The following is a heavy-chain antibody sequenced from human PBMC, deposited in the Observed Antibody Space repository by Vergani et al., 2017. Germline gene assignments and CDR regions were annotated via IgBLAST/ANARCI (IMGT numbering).Heavy chain of an antibody. CDR2: IKQDGSEK. CDR1: GFTFSSYW. CDR3: AREYSSGWPYYFDY. D-gene: IGHD6-19*01. J-gene: IGHJ4*02. Sequence: EVQLVESGGGLVQPGGSLRLSCAASGFTFSSYWMSWVRQAPGKGLEWVANIKQDGSEKYYVDSVKGRFTISRDNAKNSLYLQMNSLRAEDTAAYYCAREYSSGWPYYFDYWGQGTLVTVSS. V-gene: IGHV3-7*03.